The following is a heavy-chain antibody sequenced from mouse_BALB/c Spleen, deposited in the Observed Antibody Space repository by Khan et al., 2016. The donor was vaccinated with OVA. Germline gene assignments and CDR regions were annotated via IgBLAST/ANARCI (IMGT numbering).Heavy chain of an antibody. D-gene: IGHD2-4*01. V-gene: IGHV2-2*02. CDR3: ARRGYDYGRGALFAY. J-gene: IGHJ3*01. CDR2: IWSAGST. CDR1: GFSLTNYS. Sequence: QVQLKQSGPGLVQPSQSLSITCTVSGFSLTNYSVHWVRQSPGKGLEWLGVIWSAGSTDYNAAFISRLTIRKDNSRSHVFFKLNSLQPKDTAIYYCARRGYDYGRGALFAYWGQGTLVTVSA.